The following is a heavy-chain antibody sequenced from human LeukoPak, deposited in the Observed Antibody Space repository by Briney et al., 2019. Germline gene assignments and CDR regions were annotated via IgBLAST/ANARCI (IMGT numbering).Heavy chain of an antibody. D-gene: IGHD6-19*01. V-gene: IGHV3-11*06. CDR1: GFTFTDSY. Sequence: GGSLRLSCAASGFTFTDSYMSWIRQAPGKGLEWVSHINSSSSYTNYADSVNGRFTISRDNAKNSLYLQMNSLRAEDTAVYYCASAPVAVAGYYYYYGMDVWGKGTTVTVSS. CDR2: INSSSSYT. CDR3: ASAPVAVAGYYYYYGMDV. J-gene: IGHJ6*04.